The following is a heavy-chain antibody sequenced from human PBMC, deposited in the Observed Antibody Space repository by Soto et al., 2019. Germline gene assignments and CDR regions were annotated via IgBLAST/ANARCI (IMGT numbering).Heavy chain of an antibody. Sequence: QVQLVQSGAEVKKPGSSVKLSCKASGGTISSHAISWVRQAPGQGLEWMGGIIPILGTTNYAQKFQGRVTITADESMSTVYMELSSLTFDDTAVHYCARDRRPYDNGMDVWGQGTTVTVS. V-gene: IGHV1-69*01. J-gene: IGHJ6*02. CDR3: ARDRRPYDNGMDV. CDR1: GGTISSHA. CDR2: IIPILGTT.